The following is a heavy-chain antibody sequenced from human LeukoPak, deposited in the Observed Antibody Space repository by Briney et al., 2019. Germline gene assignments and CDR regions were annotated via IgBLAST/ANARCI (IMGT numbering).Heavy chain of an antibody. Sequence: SETLSLTCSVSGGSMSGYFWSWIRQPPGKGLEWIGYIYYSGSTNSNPSLKSRVTISVDTSKNQFSLKLTSVTAADTAVYYCAREGGPYRPLDYSGQGTLVTVSS. CDR1: GGSMSGYF. V-gene: IGHV4-59*01. CDR2: IYYSGST. J-gene: IGHJ4*02. CDR3: AREGGPYRPLDY.